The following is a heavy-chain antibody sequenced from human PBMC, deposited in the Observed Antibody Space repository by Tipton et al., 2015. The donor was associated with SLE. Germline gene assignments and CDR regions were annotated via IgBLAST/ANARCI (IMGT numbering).Heavy chain of an antibody. D-gene: IGHD6-13*01. Sequence: SLRLSCAASGFTFRTYAMSWVRQAPGKGLAWVSAISGSGTSTYYADSVKGRFTISRDNSKNTLYLQLDNLRVEDTAIYYCGKEANIYRIAAGGLDYWGQGSLVTVSS. CDR3: GKEANIYRIAAGGLDY. CDR2: ISGSGTST. CDR1: GFTFRTYA. V-gene: IGHV3-23*01. J-gene: IGHJ4*02.